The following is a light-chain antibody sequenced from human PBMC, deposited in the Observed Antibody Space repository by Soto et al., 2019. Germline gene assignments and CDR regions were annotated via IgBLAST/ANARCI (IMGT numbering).Light chain of an antibody. V-gene: IGKV3-15*01. CDR3: QHYVTWPLT. Sequence: EIVMTQSPATLSVSPGVGATLSCRASQGIGDTLAWYQQKPGQTPRRLIYDTSIRATGVPAKFSGSRSGAEFTLTISSLQSEDFAVYYCQHYVTWPLTFGGGTKVESK. CDR1: QGIGDT. CDR2: DTS. J-gene: IGKJ4*01.